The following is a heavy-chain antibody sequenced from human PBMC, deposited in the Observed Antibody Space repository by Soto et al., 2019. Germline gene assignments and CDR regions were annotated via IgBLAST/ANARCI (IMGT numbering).Heavy chain of an antibody. V-gene: IGHV1-3*04. D-gene: IGHD2-8*01. Sequence: GASVKVSCKASGYTFSNYPMHWVRQAPGQSLEWMGWINTGNGNTKSSQKFQGRVTITRDTSANTAYMDLSSLTSEDTAVYYCARGGGNCTSGVCPTPWFDPWGRGTLVTVSS. CDR3: ARGGGNCTSGVCPTPWFDP. CDR1: GYTFSNYP. CDR2: INTGNGNT. J-gene: IGHJ5*02.